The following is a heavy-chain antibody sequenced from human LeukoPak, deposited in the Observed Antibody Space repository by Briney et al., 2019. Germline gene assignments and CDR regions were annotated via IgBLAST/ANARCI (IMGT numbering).Heavy chain of an antibody. Sequence: GASVKVSCKASGYPLTNYGTSWVRQAPGQGLEWMGWISGYNGNTNSAQKVQGRVTMTTDTSTSTAYMELRSLRSDDTAVYYCVRDRGEWIDQYYGMDVWGQGTTVTVSS. CDR2: ISGYNGNT. V-gene: IGHV1-18*01. D-gene: IGHD3-10*01. CDR3: VRDRGEWIDQYYGMDV. J-gene: IGHJ6*02. CDR1: GYPLTNYG.